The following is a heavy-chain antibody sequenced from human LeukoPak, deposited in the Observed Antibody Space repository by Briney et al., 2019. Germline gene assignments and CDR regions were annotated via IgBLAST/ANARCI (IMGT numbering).Heavy chain of an antibody. CDR3: ARVGYDFWSGYRYYYYYVDV. J-gene: IGHJ6*03. CDR2: IKQDGSEK. D-gene: IGHD3-3*01. CDR1: GFTFSSYW. V-gene: IGHV3-7*01. Sequence: GGSLGLSCAASGFTFSSYWMSWVRQAPGKGLEWVANIKQDGSEKYYVDSVKGRFTISRDNAKNSLYLQMNSLRAEDTAVYYCARVGYDFWSGYRYYYYYVDVWGKGTTVTVSS.